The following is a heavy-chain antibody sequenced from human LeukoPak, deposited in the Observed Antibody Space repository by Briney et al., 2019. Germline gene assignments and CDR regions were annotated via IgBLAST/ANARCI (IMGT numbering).Heavy chain of an antibody. CDR3: ARFKEGFNLLWFGEYPPPGGAFDI. Sequence: ASVKVSCKSSGYTFTSYGISWVRQAPGQGLEWLGWISAYNGNTNYAQKLQGRVTMTTDTSTSTAYMELRSLRSDDTVVYYCARFKEGFNLLWFGEYPPPGGAFDIWGQGTMVTVSS. D-gene: IGHD3-10*01. CDR2: ISAYNGNT. CDR1: GYTFTSYG. J-gene: IGHJ3*02. V-gene: IGHV1-18*01.